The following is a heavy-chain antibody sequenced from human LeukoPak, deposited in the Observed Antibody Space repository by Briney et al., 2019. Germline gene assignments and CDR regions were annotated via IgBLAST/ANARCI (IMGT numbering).Heavy chain of an antibody. CDR3: ATLSRGEDAFDI. Sequence: PGGSLRLSCAASGFTFSSYAMHWVRQAPGKGLEWVAVISYDGSNKYYADSVKGRFTISRDNAKNSLYLQMNSLRAEDTAVYYCATLSRGEDAFDIWGQGTMVTVSS. J-gene: IGHJ3*02. CDR1: GFTFSSYA. V-gene: IGHV3-30*04. D-gene: IGHD3-10*01. CDR2: ISYDGSNK.